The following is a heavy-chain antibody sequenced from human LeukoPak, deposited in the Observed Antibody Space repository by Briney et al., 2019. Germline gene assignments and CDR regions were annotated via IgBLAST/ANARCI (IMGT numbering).Heavy chain of an antibody. D-gene: IGHD3-3*02. CDR2: IIPIFGTA. V-gene: IGHV1-69*13. J-gene: IGHJ6*03. CDR3: ARDHVVLAPGGYYYHYMDV. CDR1: GGTFSSYA. Sequence: AASVKVSCKASGGTFSSYAISWVRQAPGQGLEWMGGIIPIFGTANYAQKFQGRVTITADESTSTAYMELSSLRSEDTAVYYCARDHVVLAPGGYYYHYMDVWGKGTTVTVSS.